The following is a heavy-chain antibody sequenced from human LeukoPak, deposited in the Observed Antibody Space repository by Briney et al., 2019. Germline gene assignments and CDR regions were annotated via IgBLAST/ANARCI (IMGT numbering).Heavy chain of an antibody. D-gene: IGHD2-15*01. CDR1: GFTFSSSA. CDR2: ISNNGGYT. J-gene: IGHJ4*02. CDR3: AKSVVVITFRFDD. Sequence: GGSLRLSCAASGFTFSSSAMSWVRQAPGKGLEWVSAISNNGGYTYYADSVQGRFTISRDNSKSTLCLQMNSLRAEDTAVYYCAKSVVVITFRFDDWGQGALVTVSS. V-gene: IGHV3-23*01.